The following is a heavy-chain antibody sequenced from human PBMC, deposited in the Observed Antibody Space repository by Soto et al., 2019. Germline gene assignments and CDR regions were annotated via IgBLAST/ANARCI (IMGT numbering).Heavy chain of an antibody. V-gene: IGHV1-2*02. CDR3: ARDRGEYYYDSTQYYFDY. CDR1: GYTFTGYY. D-gene: IGHD3-22*01. Sequence: ASVKVSCKASGYTFTGYYMHWVRQAPGQGLEWMGWINPNSGGTNYAQKFQGRVTMTRDTSISTAYMELSRLRSDDTAVYYCARDRGEYYYDSTQYYFDYWGQGTLVTVPS. J-gene: IGHJ4*02. CDR2: INPNSGGT.